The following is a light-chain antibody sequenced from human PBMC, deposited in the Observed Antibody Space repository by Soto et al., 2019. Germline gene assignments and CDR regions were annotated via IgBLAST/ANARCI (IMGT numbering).Light chain of an antibody. V-gene: IGKV1-5*03. J-gene: IGKJ1*01. CDR3: QQYNTFSWT. CDR1: QSISSK. CDR2: KAS. Sequence: DIQMTQSPSTLSASVGDRVTITCRASQSISSKLAWYQQKQGKAPKLLIYKASSLERGVPSRFSGSGSGTDFTLTISSLQPDDFATSYCQQYNTFSWTFGQGTKVEIK.